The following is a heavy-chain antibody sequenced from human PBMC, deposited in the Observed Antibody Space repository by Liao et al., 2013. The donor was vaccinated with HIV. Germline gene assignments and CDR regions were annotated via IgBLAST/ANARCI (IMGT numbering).Heavy chain of an antibody. CDR3: ARGNARGIAAAGTTGGETFDY. CDR1: GGSFSGYY. Sequence: QVQLQQWGAGLLKPSETLSLTCAVYGGSFSGYYWSWIRQPPGKGLDWIGEINHSGSTNYNPSLKSRVTISVDTSMNQFSLKLSSVTAADTAVYYCARGNARGIAAAGTTGGETFDYWGQGTLVTVSS. V-gene: IGHV4-34*01. CDR2: INHSGST. D-gene: IGHD6-13*01. J-gene: IGHJ4*02.